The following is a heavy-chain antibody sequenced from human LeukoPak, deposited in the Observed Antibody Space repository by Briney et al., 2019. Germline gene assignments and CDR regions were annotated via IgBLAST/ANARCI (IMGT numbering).Heavy chain of an antibody. J-gene: IGHJ5*02. CDR3: ARLADSGYDT. V-gene: IGHV1-2*02. Sequence: GASVKVSCKASGYSFADYYIHWVRQAPGQGLEWMGWIKPNSGGTRSAQKFQGRVTITADKSTSTAYMELSSLRSEDTAVYYCARLADSGYDTWGQGTLVTVSS. CDR2: IKPNSGGT. CDR1: GYSFADYY. D-gene: IGHD5-12*01.